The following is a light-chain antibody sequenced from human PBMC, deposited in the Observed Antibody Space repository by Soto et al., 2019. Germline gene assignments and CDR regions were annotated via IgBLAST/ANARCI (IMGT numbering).Light chain of an antibody. J-gene: IGKJ4*01. CDR3: QQYDNLPLT. Sequence: DIQMTQSPSSLSASVGDRVTITCQASQDISNYLNWYQPKPGKAPKLMIYDASNLEIGVTSRVSGSGSGTDFTFTISSMQPEDIATYYCQQYDNLPLTFGGGTKVEIK. CDR1: QDISNY. V-gene: IGKV1-33*01. CDR2: DAS.